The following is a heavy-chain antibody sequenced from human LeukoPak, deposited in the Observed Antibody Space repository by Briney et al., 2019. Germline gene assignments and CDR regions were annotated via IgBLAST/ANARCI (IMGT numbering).Heavy chain of an antibody. Sequence: GGSLRLSCAASGFTFSSYWMSWVRQAPGKGLEWVANIKQDGSEKYYVDSVKGRFTISRDNSKNTLYLQMNSLRAEDTAVYYCAKDRIVGATSLDYWGQGTLVTVSS. V-gene: IGHV3-7*01. CDR3: AKDRIVGATSLDY. CDR2: IKQDGSEK. CDR1: GFTFSSYW. J-gene: IGHJ4*02. D-gene: IGHD1-26*01.